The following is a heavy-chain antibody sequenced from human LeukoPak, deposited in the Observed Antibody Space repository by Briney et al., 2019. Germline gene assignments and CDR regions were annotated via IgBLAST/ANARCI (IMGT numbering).Heavy chain of an antibody. CDR2: VSYSGGT. CDR1: GASASSHY. D-gene: IGHD3-3*01. Sequence: SETLSLTCTVSGASASSHYWSWIRQPPGKGLEWIGYVSYSGGTNYNPSLKSRVTISLDTSKDQFSLRLNSVTAADTAVYYCARLSTYYDFWSPLDYWGQGTLVTVSS. J-gene: IGHJ4*02. V-gene: IGHV4-59*02. CDR3: ARLSTYYDFWSPLDY.